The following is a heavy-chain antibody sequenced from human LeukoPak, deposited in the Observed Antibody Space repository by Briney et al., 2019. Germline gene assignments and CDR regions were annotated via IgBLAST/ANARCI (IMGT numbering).Heavy chain of an antibody. Sequence: SETLSLTCTVSGGSISSYYWSWIRQPAGKGLEWIGRIYTSGSTNYNPSLKSRVTMSVDTSKNQFSLKLSSVTAADTAVYYCARLYDSSGYYSFGAFDIWGQGTMGTVSS. CDR2: IYTSGST. CDR1: GGSISSYY. D-gene: IGHD3-22*01. V-gene: IGHV4-4*07. J-gene: IGHJ3*02. CDR3: ARLYDSSGYYSFGAFDI.